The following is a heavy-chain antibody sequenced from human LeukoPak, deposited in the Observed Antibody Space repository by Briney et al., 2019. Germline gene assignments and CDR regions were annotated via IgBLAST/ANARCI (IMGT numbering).Heavy chain of an antibody. V-gene: IGHV1-2*02. CDR2: INPNSGGT. J-gene: IGHJ6*03. CDR1: GYAFTGYY. D-gene: IGHD3-10*01. Sequence: ASVKVSCKASGYAFTGYYMHWVRQAPGQGLEWMGWINPNSGGTNYAQKFQGRVTMTRDTSISTAYMELSRLRSDDTAVYYCARDSLGGLWFGELPSGGYMDVWGKGTTVTISS. CDR3: ARDSLGGLWFGELPSGGYMDV.